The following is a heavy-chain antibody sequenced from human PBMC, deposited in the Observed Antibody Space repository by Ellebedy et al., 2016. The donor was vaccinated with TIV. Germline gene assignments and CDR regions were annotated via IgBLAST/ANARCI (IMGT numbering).Heavy chain of an antibody. CDR3: AREHFRGGFDY. CDR1: GGTFSSYA. CDR2: IIPILGIA. J-gene: IGHJ4*02. Sequence: AASVKVSCKASGGTFSSYAISWVRQAPGQGLEWMGRIIPILGIANYAQKFQGRVTITADKSTSTAYMELSSLRSEDTAVYYCAREHFRGGFDYWGQGTLVTVSS. V-gene: IGHV1-69*04. D-gene: IGHD3-16*01.